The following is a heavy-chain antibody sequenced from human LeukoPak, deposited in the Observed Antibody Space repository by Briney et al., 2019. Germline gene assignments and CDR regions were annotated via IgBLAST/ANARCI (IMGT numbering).Heavy chain of an antibody. D-gene: IGHD3-22*01. Sequence: ASVKVSCKASGYTFTSYGISWVRQAPGQGLGWMGWISAYNGNTNYAQKLQGRVTMTTDTSTSTAYMELRSLRSDDTAVYYCARGTEYYDSSGYYYEDAFDIWGQGTMVTVSS. V-gene: IGHV1-18*01. CDR3: ARGTEYYDSSGYYYEDAFDI. CDR1: GYTFTSYG. CDR2: ISAYNGNT. J-gene: IGHJ3*02.